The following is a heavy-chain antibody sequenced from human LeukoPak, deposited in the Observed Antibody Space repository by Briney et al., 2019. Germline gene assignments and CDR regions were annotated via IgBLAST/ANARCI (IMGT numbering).Heavy chain of an antibody. D-gene: IGHD2-15*01. CDR3: ARDKVVGATLLDY. J-gene: IGHJ4*02. Sequence: GGSLRLSCGASGFTFRSYCMSWVRQAPGKGLEWVANIKQDGSEEYYVDSVKGRFTISRDNAKNSLHLQMNSLRAEDTAVYYCARDKVVGATLLDYWGQGTLVTVSS. CDR1: GFTFRSYC. CDR2: IKQDGSEE. V-gene: IGHV3-7*01.